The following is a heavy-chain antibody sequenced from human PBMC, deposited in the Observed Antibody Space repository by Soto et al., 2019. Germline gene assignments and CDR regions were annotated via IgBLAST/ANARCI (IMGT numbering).Heavy chain of an antibody. J-gene: IGHJ6*03. D-gene: IGHD3-22*01. CDR2: MCGAGGNT. CDR3: AKYDYDSMTHYMDV. Sequence: EVQLLESGGGLVQPGGSLRLSCAASGFTFSNYAMHWVRQAPGKGLEWVSGMCGAGGNTYYADSVKGRFTISRDKSKNTLYLQMDSLSVDDTAVYDCAKYDYDSMTHYMDVWGQGTTVTVSS. V-gene: IGHV3-23*01. CDR1: GFTFSNYA.